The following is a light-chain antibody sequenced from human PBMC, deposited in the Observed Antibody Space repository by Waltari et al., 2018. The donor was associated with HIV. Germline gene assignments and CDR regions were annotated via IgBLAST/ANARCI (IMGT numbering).Light chain of an antibody. CDR3: QSYDSRLSGFVI. CDR1: SSNIGAGYD. Sequence: QSVLTQPPSVSGAPGQRVTISCTGSSSNIGAGYDVHWYQQLPGTAPKLLIYGNSNRPAGVPYRFSGSKSGTSASLAITGLQAEDEADYYCQSYDSRLSGFVIFGGGSKLTVL. V-gene: IGLV1-40*01. CDR2: GNS. J-gene: IGLJ2*01.